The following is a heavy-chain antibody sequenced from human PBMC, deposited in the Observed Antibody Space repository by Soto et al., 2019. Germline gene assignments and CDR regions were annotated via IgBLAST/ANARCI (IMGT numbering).Heavy chain of an antibody. V-gene: IGHV4-4*07. CDR1: GASITTYY. CDR2: IYTSGHT. J-gene: IGHJ4*02. Sequence: QVQLQESGPGLVKPSETLSLTCTVSGASITTYYWSWIRQPAGKGLEWLGRIYTSGHTNYNPSLKSRVSMSVDTSKNQFSLKLTSVTAADTAVYYCARDYGSGTYRHFDYWVQGTLVTVSS. CDR3: ARDYGSGTYRHFDY. D-gene: IGHD3-10*01.